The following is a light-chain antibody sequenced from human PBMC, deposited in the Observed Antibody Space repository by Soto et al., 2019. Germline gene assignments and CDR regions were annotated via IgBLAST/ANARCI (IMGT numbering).Light chain of an antibody. CDR1: QAIGND. CDR3: QQFGRSPQT. CDR2: SAS. J-gene: IGKJ5*01. V-gene: IGKV1-17*01. Sequence: DIQMTQSPSSLSASVGDRVTITCQADQAIGNDLGWYHQKPGKAPKRLIYSASNLQSGVPSRFGGSGSGTDFTLTISRLEPEDVAVYYCQQFGRSPQTFGQGTRLEIK.